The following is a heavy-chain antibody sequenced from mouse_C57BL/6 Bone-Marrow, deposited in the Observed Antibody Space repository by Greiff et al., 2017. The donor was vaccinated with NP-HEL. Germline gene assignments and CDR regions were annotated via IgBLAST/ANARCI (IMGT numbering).Heavy chain of an antibody. V-gene: IGHV1-55*01. D-gene: IGHD2-2*01. CDR3: ARGGGLRQGSFDY. CDR2: IYPGSGST. CDR1: GYTFTSYW. Sequence: QVQLQQPGAELVKPGASVKMSCKASGYTFTSYWITWVKQRPGQGLEWIGDIYPGSGSTNYNEKFKSKATLTVDTSSSTAYMQLSSLTSEGSAVYYCARGGGLRQGSFDYWGQGTTLTVSS. J-gene: IGHJ2*01.